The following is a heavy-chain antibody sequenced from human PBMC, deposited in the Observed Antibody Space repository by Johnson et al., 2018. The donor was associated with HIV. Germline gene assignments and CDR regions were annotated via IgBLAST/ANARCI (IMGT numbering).Heavy chain of an antibody. CDR3: AGDRGIAAKEPWRAFDI. J-gene: IGHJ3*02. Sequence: VQLVESGGGLVQPGGSLRLSCAASGFTFSRYWMSWVRQAPGKGLEWVANIKQDGSEKYYADSVWGLFTISRDNSKNTLYLQMNSLRAEDTAVSYCAGDRGIAAKEPWRAFDIWGQGTMVTVSS. D-gene: IGHD6-13*01. CDR1: GFTFSRYW. CDR2: IKQDGSEK. V-gene: IGHV3-7*05.